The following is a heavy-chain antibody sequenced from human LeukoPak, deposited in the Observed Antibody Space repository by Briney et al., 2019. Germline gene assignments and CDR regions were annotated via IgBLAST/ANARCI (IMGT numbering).Heavy chain of an antibody. V-gene: IGHV3-23*01. J-gene: IGHJ4*02. CDR2: IGGGDDI. CDR1: GLTVSTAL. Sequence: GGSLRVTCRVSGLTVSTALMDWVRQAPGKGLEWVAGIGGGDDIYYADSVKGRFTGSRDDSKNTLYLQMSSLRIEDTAIYYCAKDATPFNSIWDYFDSWGQGTLVTVS. CDR3: AKDATPFNSIWDYFDS. D-gene: IGHD4-23*01.